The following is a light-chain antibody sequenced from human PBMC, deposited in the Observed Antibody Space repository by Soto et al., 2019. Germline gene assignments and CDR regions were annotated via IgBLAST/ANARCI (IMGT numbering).Light chain of an antibody. J-gene: IGKJ1*01. CDR3: LQHNSYPWT. CDR1: QGISND. Sequence: DIQMTQSPSSLSASVGDRVTITCRASQGISNDLDWYQQKPGKAPKRLIYAASSVPSGVPARFSGSGSGTEFTLTISSLQPEDFAAYYCLQHNSYPWTFGQGTKVEIK. V-gene: IGKV1-17*01. CDR2: AAS.